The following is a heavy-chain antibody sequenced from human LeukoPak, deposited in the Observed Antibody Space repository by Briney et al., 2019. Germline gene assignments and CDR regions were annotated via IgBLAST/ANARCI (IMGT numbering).Heavy chain of an antibody. CDR3: ARDAVDTANAV. V-gene: IGHV3-74*01. CDR2: INSDGSIT. D-gene: IGHD5-18*01. J-gene: IGHJ6*02. Sequence: GGSLRLSCAASGFTFTTYWMHWVRQAPGKGLVWVSHINSDGSITSYADSVKGRFTISRDNAKNTLYLRMNSLRAEDTAVYYCARDAVDTANAVWGQGTTVTVSS. CDR1: GFTFTTYW.